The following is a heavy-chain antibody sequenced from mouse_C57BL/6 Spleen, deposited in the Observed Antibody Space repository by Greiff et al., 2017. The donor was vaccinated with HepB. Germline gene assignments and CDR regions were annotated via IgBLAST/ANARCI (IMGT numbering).Heavy chain of an antibody. D-gene: IGHD1-1*01. J-gene: IGHJ2*01. CDR2: IYPGDGDT. CDR3: ARRDYGSGY. V-gene: IGHV1-82*01. CDR1: GYAFSSSW. Sequence: VQLVESGPELVKPGASVKISCKASGYAFSSSWMNWVKQRPGKGLEWIGRIYPGDGDTNYNGKFKGKATLTADKSSSTAYMQLSSLTSEDSAVYFCARRDYGSGYWGQGTTLTVSS.